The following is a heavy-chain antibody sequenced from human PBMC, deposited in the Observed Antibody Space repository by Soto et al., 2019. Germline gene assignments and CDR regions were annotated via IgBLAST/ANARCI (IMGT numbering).Heavy chain of an antibody. J-gene: IGHJ4*02. CDR2: IFYNGTT. D-gene: IGHD3-10*01. V-gene: IGHV4-59*01. Sequence: TSETLSLTCSVSGVSLTSYYWSWIRQTPGKTLEWIGCIFYNGTTNYNPSLKSRVTISLDMSKNQFSLKLKSVSAEDTALYYCARGKGIHRYWGPGTLVTVSS. CDR1: GVSLTSYY. CDR3: ARGKGIHRY.